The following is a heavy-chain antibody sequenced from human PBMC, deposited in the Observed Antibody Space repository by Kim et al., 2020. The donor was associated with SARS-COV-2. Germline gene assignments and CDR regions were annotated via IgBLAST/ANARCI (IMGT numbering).Heavy chain of an antibody. Sequence: TKDAPQFQGRVTMSRDTSISTAYMELSSLRSDDTAVYYCARLWGSSEGDYWGQGTLVVVSS. CDR3: ARLWGSSEGDY. J-gene: IGHJ4*02. V-gene: IGHV1-2*02. CDR2: T. D-gene: IGHD3-16*01.